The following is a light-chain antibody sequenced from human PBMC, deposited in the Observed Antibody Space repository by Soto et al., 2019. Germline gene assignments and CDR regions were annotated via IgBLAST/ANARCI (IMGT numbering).Light chain of an antibody. V-gene: IGKV1-39*01. J-gene: IGKJ1*01. CDR3: QQSYVTPRT. CDR1: QDISNY. Sequence: DIQMTQSPSSLSASVGDRVTITCRASQDISNYLNWYQHRLGRAPKLLIYDATGLQSGVSSRFSGSGSGTDFTLTISSLQPEDFATYYCQQSYVTPRTFGPGTRVDIK. CDR2: DAT.